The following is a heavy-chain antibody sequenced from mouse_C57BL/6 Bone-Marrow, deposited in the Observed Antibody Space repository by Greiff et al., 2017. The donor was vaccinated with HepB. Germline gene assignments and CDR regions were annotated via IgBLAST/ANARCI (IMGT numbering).Heavy chain of an antibody. D-gene: IGHD1-1*01. J-gene: IGHJ2*01. CDR3: ARHPCYGSSYY. Sequence: VQLKESGGDLVKPGGSLKLSCAASGFTFSSYGMSWVRQTPDTRLEWVATISSGGSYTYYPDSVKGRFTISRDNAKNTLYLQMSSLKSEDTAMYYCARHPCYGSSYYWGQGTTLTVSS. V-gene: IGHV5-6*01. CDR1: GFTFSSYG. CDR2: ISSGGSYT.